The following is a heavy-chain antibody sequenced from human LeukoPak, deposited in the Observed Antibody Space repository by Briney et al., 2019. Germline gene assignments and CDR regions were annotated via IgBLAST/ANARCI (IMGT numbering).Heavy chain of an antibody. J-gene: IGHJ3*01. CDR3: ARELLVYDYGDYGDAFDV. CDR2: ISSSSSTI. D-gene: IGHD4-17*01. Sequence: GGSLRLSCAASGFTFSTYEMNWVRQAPGKGLEWVSYISSSSSTIYYADSVKGRFTISRDNAKNSLYLQMNSLRAEDTAVYYCARELLVYDYGDYGDAFDVWGQGTMVTVSS. CDR1: GFTFSTYE. V-gene: IGHV3-48*01.